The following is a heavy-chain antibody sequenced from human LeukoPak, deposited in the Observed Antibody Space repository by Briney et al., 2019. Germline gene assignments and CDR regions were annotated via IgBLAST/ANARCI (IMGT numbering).Heavy chain of an antibody. J-gene: IGHJ4*02. D-gene: IGHD6-13*01. CDR1: GSTFSSYA. CDR3: AKALEQETVIALDS. V-gene: IGHV3-23*01. Sequence: GGSLRLSCAASGSTFSSYAMSWVRQAPGKGLEWVSAISGSGGNTYYADSVKGRFTISRDNSKNTLYLQMNSLRAEDTSIYFCAKALEQETVIALDSWGQGTLVTVSS. CDR2: ISGSGGNT.